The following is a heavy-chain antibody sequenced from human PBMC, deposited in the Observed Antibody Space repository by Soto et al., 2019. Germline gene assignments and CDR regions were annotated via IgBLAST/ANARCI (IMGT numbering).Heavy chain of an antibody. V-gene: IGHV1-69*13. CDR3: AAKDSSSSVYYYGMDV. CDR2: IIPIFGTA. D-gene: IGHD6-6*01. CDR1: GGTFSSYA. Sequence: ASVKVSCKASGGTFSSYAISWVRQAPGQGLEWMGGIIPIFGTANYAQKFQGRVTITADESTSTAYMELSSLRSEDTAVYYCAAKDSSSSVYYYGMDVWGQGTTVTVSS. J-gene: IGHJ6*02.